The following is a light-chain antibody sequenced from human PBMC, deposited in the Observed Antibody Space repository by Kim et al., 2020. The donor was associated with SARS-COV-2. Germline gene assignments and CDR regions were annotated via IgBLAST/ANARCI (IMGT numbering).Light chain of an antibody. Sequence: SASVGDSVTITCRASQSINSWLAWYQQKPGKAPKLLIYKASNLESGVPSRFSGSGSGTEFSLTINSLQPDDFATYYCQQYAAYPYTFAQGTKLEI. CDR1: QSINSW. CDR2: KAS. CDR3: QQYAAYPYT. J-gene: IGKJ2*01. V-gene: IGKV1-5*03.